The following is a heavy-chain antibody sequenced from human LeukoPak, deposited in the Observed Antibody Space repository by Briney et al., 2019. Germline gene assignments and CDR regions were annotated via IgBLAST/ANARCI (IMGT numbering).Heavy chain of an antibody. V-gene: IGHV3-30*04. Sequence: GGSLRLSCAASGFTFSSYAMHWVRQAPGKGLEWVAVISYDGSNKYYADSVKGRFTISRDNSKNTLYLQMNSLRAEDTAVYYCARADDYGGEWNWCDPWGQGTLVTVSS. D-gene: IGHD4-23*01. CDR1: GFTFSSYA. CDR2: ISYDGSNK. CDR3: ARADDYGGEWNWCDP. J-gene: IGHJ5*02.